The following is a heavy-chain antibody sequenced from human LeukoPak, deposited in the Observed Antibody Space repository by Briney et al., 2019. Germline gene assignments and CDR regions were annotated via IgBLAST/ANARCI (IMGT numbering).Heavy chain of an antibody. Sequence: GGSLRLSCAASGFTFSIYSMNWVRQAPGKGPEWISYISSNTDNIYYADSVKGRFTISRDNAKNSLYLQMNSLRAEDTAVYFCARDKHGDYYFDFWGQGTLVTVSS. J-gene: IGHJ4*02. V-gene: IGHV3-48*01. CDR2: ISSNTDNI. CDR1: GFTFSIYS. CDR3: ARDKHGDYYFDF. D-gene: IGHD4-17*01.